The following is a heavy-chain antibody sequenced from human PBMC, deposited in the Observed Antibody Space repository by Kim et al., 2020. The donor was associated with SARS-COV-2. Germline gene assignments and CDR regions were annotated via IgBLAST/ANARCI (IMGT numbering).Heavy chain of an antibody. J-gene: IGHJ6*02. Sequence: GGSLRLSCSASGFTFNTYGMHWVRQAPGKGLEWVAVIWFDGSDKYYADSVKGRFTSSRDNSKDTLYLQMRSLRAEDTAVYYCARGPHYDSWSGYSDYYYGMDVGGQGTAVTVS. CDR3: ARGPHYDSWSGYSDYYYGMDV. CDR2: IWFDGSDK. CDR1: GFTFNTYG. V-gene: IGHV3-33*01. D-gene: IGHD3-3*01.